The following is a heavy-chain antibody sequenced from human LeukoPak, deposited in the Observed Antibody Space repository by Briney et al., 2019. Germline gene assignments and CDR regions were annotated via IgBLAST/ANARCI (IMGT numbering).Heavy chain of an antibody. CDR3: AKAYSSGWTYFDY. J-gene: IGHJ4*02. D-gene: IGHD6-25*01. Sequence: GGSLRLSCAASGFTFTSYVMSWVRQAPGKGLDWVSSISGSCGSTYYADSVKGRFTISRDNSKDTLYLQMNTLTADDTAMYYCAKAYSSGWTYFDYWGQGALVTVSS. CDR2: ISGSCGST. CDR1: GFTFTSYV. V-gene: IGHV3-23*01.